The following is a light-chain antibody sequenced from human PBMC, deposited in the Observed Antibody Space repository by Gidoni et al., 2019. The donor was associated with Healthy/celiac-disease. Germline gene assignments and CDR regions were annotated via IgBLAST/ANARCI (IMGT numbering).Light chain of an antibody. J-gene: IGKJ1*01. V-gene: IGKV2-28*01. Sequence: DSVMTQSPLSLPVTPGEPASISCRSSQSLLHSNGYNDLDWYLQKPVQSPQLLIYLGSNRASGVLDRFSGSGSGTDFTLKISRVEAEYVGVYYCMQALQTPLTFGQGTKVEIK. CDR1: QSLLHSNGYND. CDR3: MQALQTPLT. CDR2: LGS.